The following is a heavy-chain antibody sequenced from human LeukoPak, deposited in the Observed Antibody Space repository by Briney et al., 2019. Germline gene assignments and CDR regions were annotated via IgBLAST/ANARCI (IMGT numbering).Heavy chain of an antibody. CDR2: IWYDGSNK. CDR3: ARDHRVYVDPYYYYGMDV. J-gene: IGHJ6*02. CDR1: GFTFSSYG. D-gene: IGHD6-13*01. V-gene: IGHV3-33*01. Sequence: GRSLRLSCAASGFTFSSYGMHWVRQAPGKGLEWVAVIWYDGSNKYYADSVKGRFTISRDNSKNTLYLQMNSLRAEDTAVYYCARDHRVYVDPYYYYGMDVWGQGTTVTVSS.